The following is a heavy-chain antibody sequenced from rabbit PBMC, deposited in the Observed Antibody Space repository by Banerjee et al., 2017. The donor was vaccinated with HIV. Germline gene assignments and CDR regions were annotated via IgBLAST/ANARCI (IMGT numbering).Heavy chain of an antibody. CDR1: GFTISSNYY. CDR3: ARDREYDSDL. D-gene: IGHD4-1*01. V-gene: IGHV1S45*01. CDR2: IYAGSSGST. Sequence: QEQLEESGGDLVKPEGSLALTCKASGFTISSNYYMCWVRQAPGKGLEWIACIYAGSSGSTYYASWAKGRFTISKTSSTTVTLQMTNLTAADTATYFCARDREYDSDLWGQGTLVTVS. J-gene: IGHJ4*01.